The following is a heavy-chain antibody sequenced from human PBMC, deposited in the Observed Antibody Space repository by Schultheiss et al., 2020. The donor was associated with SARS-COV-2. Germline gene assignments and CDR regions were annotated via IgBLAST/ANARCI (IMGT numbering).Heavy chain of an antibody. CDR2: IKSKTDGGTT. D-gene: IGHD6-13*01. J-gene: IGHJ5*02. CDR3: AKGPPAGARADNWFDP. CDR1: GFTFSNAW. V-gene: IGHV3-15*01. Sequence: GGSLRLSCAASGFTFSNAWMSWVRQAPGKGLEWVGRIKSKTDGGTTDYAAPVKGRFTISRDNSKNTLYLQMNSLRAEDTAVYYCAKGPPAGARADNWFDPWGQGTLVTVSS.